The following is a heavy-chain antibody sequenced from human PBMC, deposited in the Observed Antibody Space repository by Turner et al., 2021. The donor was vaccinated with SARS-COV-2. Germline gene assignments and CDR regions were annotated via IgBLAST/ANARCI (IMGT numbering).Heavy chain of an antibody. V-gene: IGHV4-59*01. CDR3: ARETVNNWVDP. D-gene: IGHD2-21*02. CDR1: GGSMNSNY. J-gene: IGHJ5*02. Sequence: QVQLHESGPRLVKPLETLSPTCTVSGGSMNSNYWSWIRQPPGKRREWIGYIYYRGSTNYNPSLKSRVTISVDTSKNQFSLNLSSVTAADTAIYYCARETVNNWVDPWGQGTLVTVSS. CDR2: IYYRGST.